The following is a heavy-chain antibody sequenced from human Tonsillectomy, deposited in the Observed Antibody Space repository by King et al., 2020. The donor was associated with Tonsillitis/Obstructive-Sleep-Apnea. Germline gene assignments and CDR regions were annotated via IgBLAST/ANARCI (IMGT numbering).Heavy chain of an antibody. V-gene: IGHV3-30*01. CDR2: ISHDGTNK. J-gene: IGHJ5*02. D-gene: IGHD2-2*01. Sequence: VQLVESGGGVVQPGRSLRLSCAASGFTFSRYAMDWVRQAPGKGVEWVAVISHDGTNKYYADSVKGRFTISRDNSKNTRYLQMNSLRAEDTSVYYCARGGYCTSDSCSHLRWVDPWGQGTLVTVSS. CDR3: ARGGYCTSDSCSHLRWVDP. CDR1: GFTFSRYA.